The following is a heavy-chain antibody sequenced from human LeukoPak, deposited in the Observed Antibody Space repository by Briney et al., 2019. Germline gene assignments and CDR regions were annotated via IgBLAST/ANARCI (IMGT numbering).Heavy chain of an antibody. Sequence: SETLSLTCTVSGYSISSGYYWGWFRQTPGRGLEWIASISHSGSPYYNPSLKSRVTISEDLSRNVFSLTLNSVTAADAAVYYCARVGRENIAIGVDWGQGALVTVSS. CDR1: GYSISSGYY. CDR2: ISHSGSP. CDR3: ARVGRENIAIGVD. D-gene: IGHD3-16*02. J-gene: IGHJ4*02. V-gene: IGHV4-38-2*02.